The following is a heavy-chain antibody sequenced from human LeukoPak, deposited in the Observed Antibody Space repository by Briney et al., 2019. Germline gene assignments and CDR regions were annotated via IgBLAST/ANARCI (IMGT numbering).Heavy chain of an antibody. CDR1: GYTFTSYG. Sequence: ASVKVSCKASGYTFTSYGISWVRQAPGQGLEWMGWISAYNGNTNYAQKLQGRVTMTTGTSTSTAYMELRSLRSDDTAVYYCARDGRGAGGLQGFDPWGQGTLVTVSS. D-gene: IGHD3-10*01. J-gene: IGHJ5*02. CDR3: ARDGRGAGGLQGFDP. CDR2: ISAYNGNT. V-gene: IGHV1-18*04.